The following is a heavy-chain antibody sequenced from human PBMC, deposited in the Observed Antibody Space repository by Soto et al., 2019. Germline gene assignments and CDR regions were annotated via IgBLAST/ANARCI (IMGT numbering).Heavy chain of an antibody. CDR2: IYYSGST. J-gene: IGHJ2*01. V-gene: IGHV4-59*01. CDR1: GGSISSYS. Sequence: QVQLQESGPGLVKPSETLSLTCTVSGGSISSYSWSWIRHPPGKGLEWIGYIYYSGSTNYNPSLKSRVTISVDTSKNQFSLKLSSVTAADTAVYYCARVDWYFDLWGRGTLVTVSS. CDR3: ARVDWYFDL.